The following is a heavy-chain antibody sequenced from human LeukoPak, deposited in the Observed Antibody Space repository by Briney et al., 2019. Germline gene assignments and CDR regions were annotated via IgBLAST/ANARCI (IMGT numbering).Heavy chain of an antibody. D-gene: IGHD3-3*01. J-gene: IGHJ4*02. V-gene: IGHV3-23*01. CDR1: GFTFINYA. CDR3: AKDHFDFWSGYPPN. Sequence: PGGSLRLSCAASGFTFINYAMTGARQAPGKGREGVSAIGGSGGGTYYADSVRGRFAISRDNSKNTLYLQMNSLRAEDTAVYYCAKDHFDFWSGYPPNWGQGTLVTVSS. CDR2: IGGSGGGT.